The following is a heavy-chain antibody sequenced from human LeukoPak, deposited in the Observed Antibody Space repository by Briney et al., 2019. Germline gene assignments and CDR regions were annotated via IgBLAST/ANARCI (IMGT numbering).Heavy chain of an antibody. Sequence: GGSLRLSCAASGFTFSSYAMSWARQAPGKGLEWVSAISGSGGSTYYADSVKGRFTISRDNSKNTLYLQMNSLRAEDTAVYYCAKDLMITIFGVVQTSYYFDYWGQGTLVTVSS. J-gene: IGHJ4*02. V-gene: IGHV3-23*01. CDR3: AKDLMITIFGVVQTSYYFDY. CDR2: ISGSGGST. CDR1: GFTFSSYA. D-gene: IGHD3-3*01.